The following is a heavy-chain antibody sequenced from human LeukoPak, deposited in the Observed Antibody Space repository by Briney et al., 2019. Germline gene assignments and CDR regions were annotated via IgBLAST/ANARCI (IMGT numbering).Heavy chain of an antibody. CDR1: TFAFNTYW. CDR2: INRDGGEK. D-gene: IGHD3-3*01. Sequence: QTGGSLRLSCAASTFAFNTYWMSWVRQAPGKGLEWVATINRDGGEKYYVDPVKGRFTISRDNAKNSLYLQMNSLRVEDTAVYYCAREEWYNWFDPWGQGTLVTVSS. V-gene: IGHV3-7*01. CDR3: AREEWYNWFDP. J-gene: IGHJ5*02.